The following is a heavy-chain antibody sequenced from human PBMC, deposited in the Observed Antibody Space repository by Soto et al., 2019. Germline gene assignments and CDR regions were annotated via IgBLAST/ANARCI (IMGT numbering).Heavy chain of an antibody. J-gene: IGHJ4*01. CDR3: AREFPYYLSSDSYLDY. V-gene: IGHV6-1*01. CDR1: GDSVSGNSAA. Sequence: SQTLSLTCAISGDSVSGNSAAWNWIRQSPSRGLEWLGRTYYRSRWYNDYAVSVKSRITVTPDTSKNQFSLHLNSVTPEDTAVYYCAREFPYYLSSDSYLDYWGHGAMVTVSS. D-gene: IGHD3-16*01. CDR2: TYYRSRWYN.